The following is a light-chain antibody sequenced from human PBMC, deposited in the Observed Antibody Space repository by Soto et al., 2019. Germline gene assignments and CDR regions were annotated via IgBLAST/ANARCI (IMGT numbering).Light chain of an antibody. J-gene: IGKJ1*01. V-gene: IGKV3-20*01. CDR2: DAS. Sequence: EIVLTQSPGTLSLSPGEIATLSCRASQSVSSSYLAWYQQKPGQAPRLLIYDASNRATGIPARFSGSGSGTDFTLTITSLQPDDFGVYYCQQYKSSSTFGQGTKVDIK. CDR1: QSVSSSY. CDR3: QQYKSSST.